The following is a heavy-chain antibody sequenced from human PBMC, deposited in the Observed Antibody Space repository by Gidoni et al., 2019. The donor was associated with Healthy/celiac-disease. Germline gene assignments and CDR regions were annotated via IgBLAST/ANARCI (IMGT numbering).Heavy chain of an antibody. Sequence: EVQLVESGGGLVKPGGSLRLSCAASGFTFSRYSMNWVRQAPGKGLEWVSSISSSSSYIYYADSVKGRFTISRDNAKNSLYLQMNSLRAEDTAVYYCARAAGGWSGNYYFDYWGQGTLVTVSS. J-gene: IGHJ4*02. CDR3: ARAAGGWSGNYYFDY. V-gene: IGHV3-21*01. CDR1: GFTFSRYS. D-gene: IGHD6-19*01. CDR2: ISSSSSYI.